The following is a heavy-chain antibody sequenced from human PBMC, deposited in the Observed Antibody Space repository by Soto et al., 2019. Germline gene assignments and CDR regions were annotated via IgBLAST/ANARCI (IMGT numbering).Heavy chain of an antibody. D-gene: IGHD3-22*01. Sequence: ASVKVSCKASGYTFTSYDTNWVRQATGQGLEWMGWMNPNSGNTGYAQKFQGRVTMTRNTSISTAYMELSSLRSEDTAVYYCARGRTYYYDSSEVDFAYWGQGTLVTVSS. CDR3: ARGRTYYYDSSEVDFAY. CDR2: MNPNSGNT. V-gene: IGHV1-8*01. J-gene: IGHJ4*02. CDR1: GYTFTSYD.